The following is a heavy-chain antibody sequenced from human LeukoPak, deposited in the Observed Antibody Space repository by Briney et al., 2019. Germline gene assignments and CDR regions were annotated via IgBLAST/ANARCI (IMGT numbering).Heavy chain of an antibody. CDR3: AKVVGPAAHYDY. V-gene: IGHV3-23*01. CDR2: ISGSGTST. J-gene: IGHJ4*02. D-gene: IGHD2-2*01. Sequence: GGSLRLSCAASGFTFSTYAMSWVRQAPGKGLEWVSAISGSGTSTYHADSVKGRFTISRDNSKNTLYLQMNSLRAEDTAVYYCAKVVGPAAHYDYWGQGILVTVSS. CDR1: GFTFSTYA.